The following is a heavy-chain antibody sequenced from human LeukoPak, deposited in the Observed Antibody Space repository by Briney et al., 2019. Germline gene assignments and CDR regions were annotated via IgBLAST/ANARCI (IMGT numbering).Heavy chain of an antibody. CDR3: AKDIVVVPAAKGTFDY. CDR2: IWYDGSNK. CDR1: GFTFSSYG. Sequence: PGGSLRLSCAASGFTFSSYGMHWVRQAPGKGLEWVAVIWYDGSNKYYADSVKGRFTISRDNSENTLYLQMNSLRAEDTALYYCAKDIVVVPAAKGTFDYWGQGTLVTVSS. J-gene: IGHJ4*02. V-gene: IGHV3-30*02. D-gene: IGHD2-2*01.